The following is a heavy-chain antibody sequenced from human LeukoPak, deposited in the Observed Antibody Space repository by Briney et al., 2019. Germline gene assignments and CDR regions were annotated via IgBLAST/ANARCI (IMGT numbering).Heavy chain of an antibody. CDR2: TYYRSKWYT. D-gene: IGHD4-11*01. V-gene: IGHV6-1*01. Sequence: SQTLSLTCAISGDSVSSNIPAWNWIRQSPSRGLEWLGRTYYRSKWYTEYALSVKSRITISPDTSKNHFSLQLNSVTPEDTAVYYCARGDYTKGVGTDVWGQGTTVTVSS. CDR3: ARGDYTKGVGTDV. J-gene: IGHJ6*02. CDR1: GDSVSSNIPA.